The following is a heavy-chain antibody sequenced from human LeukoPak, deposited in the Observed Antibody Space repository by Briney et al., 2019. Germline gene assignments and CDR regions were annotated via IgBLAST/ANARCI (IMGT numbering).Heavy chain of an antibody. J-gene: IGHJ4*02. CDR3: ARAGTTLLLDY. CDR2: ISAHNGKT. V-gene: IGHV1-18*01. D-gene: IGHD4-11*01. Sequence: WVRQAPGQGLQWMGWISAHNGKTNYAQNLQGRVTMTTDTSTNTVYLELRSLTSDDTAVYYCARAGTTLLLDYWGQGTLVTVSS.